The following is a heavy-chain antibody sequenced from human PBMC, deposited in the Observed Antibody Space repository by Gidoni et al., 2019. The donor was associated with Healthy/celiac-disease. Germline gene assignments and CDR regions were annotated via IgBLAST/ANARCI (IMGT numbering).Heavy chain of an antibody. Sequence: EVQLVESGGCLVQPGGSLRLSCAASGFTFSSYWMSWVRQAPGKGLEGVANIKQDGSEKYYVDSVKGRFTISRDNAKNSLYLQMNSLRAEDTAVYYCARVCSSSWYLGFDYWGQGTLVTVSS. V-gene: IGHV3-7*04. CDR1: GFTFSSYW. CDR3: ARVCSSSWYLGFDY. CDR2: IKQDGSEK. J-gene: IGHJ4*02. D-gene: IGHD6-13*01.